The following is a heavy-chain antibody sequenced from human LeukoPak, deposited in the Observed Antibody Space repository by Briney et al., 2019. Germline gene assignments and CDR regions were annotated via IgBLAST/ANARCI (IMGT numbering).Heavy chain of an antibody. CDR2: ISYDGSNK. D-gene: IGHD2-15*01. J-gene: IGHJ6*02. Sequence: PGGSLRLSCAASGFTFSSYAMHWVRQAPGKGLEWVAVISYDGSNKYYADSVKGRFTISRDNSKNTLYLQMNSLRAEDTAVYYCARVVVAATHYYYAMDVWGQGTTVTVSS. CDR1: GFTFSSYA. CDR3: ARVVVAATHYYYAMDV. V-gene: IGHV3-30*04.